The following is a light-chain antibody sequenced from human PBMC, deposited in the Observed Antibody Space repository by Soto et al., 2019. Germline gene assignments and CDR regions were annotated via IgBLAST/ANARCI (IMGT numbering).Light chain of an antibody. J-gene: IGKJ4*01. Sequence: DIQMTQSPSTLSASVGDRVTITCRASQSISSWLAWYQQKPGKAPKLLIYDASSLESGVTSRFSGSGSGTEFTLTISSLQPDDFATYYCQQYNSYSQLTFGGGTKVEIK. CDR1: QSISSW. CDR3: QQYNSYSQLT. V-gene: IGKV1-5*01. CDR2: DAS.